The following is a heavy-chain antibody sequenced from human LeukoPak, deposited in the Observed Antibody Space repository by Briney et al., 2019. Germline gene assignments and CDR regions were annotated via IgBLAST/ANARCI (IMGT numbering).Heavy chain of an antibody. D-gene: IGHD1-26*01. V-gene: IGHV3-64*01. CDR2: ISSNGGST. CDR3: ARGLTVGARPFDY. CDR1: GFTFSSYA. J-gene: IGHJ4*02. Sequence: PGGSLRLSCAASGFTFSSYAMPWVRQAPGKGLEYVSAISSNGGSTYYANSVKGRFTISRDNSKNTLYLQMGSLRAEDMAVYYCARGLTVGARPFDYWGQGTLVTVPS.